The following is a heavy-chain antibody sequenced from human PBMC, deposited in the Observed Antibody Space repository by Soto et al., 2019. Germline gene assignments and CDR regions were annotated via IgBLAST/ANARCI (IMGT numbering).Heavy chain of an antibody. Sequence: PCGSTRLSCSGSGFSFSNHAMSWFRQTPGKGLEWVSAISTAVGATYYADSVKGRFTISRDDSKNTLYLQMDSLRAEDTAVYYCAKDRTAAARNFDYWGQGTLVTVSS. D-gene: IGHD6-25*01. CDR1: GFSFSNHA. J-gene: IGHJ4*02. CDR2: ISTAVGAT. CDR3: AKDRTAAARNFDY. V-gene: IGHV3-23*01.